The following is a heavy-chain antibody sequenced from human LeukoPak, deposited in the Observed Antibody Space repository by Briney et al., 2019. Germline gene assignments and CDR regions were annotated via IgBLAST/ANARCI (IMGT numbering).Heavy chain of an antibody. CDR1: GFTFSSYS. D-gene: IGHD3-10*01. CDR2: ISSSSSYI. J-gene: IGHJ4*02. CDR3: ARESKVGVTDY. V-gene: IGHV3-21*01. Sequence: GGSLRLSCAASGFTFSSYSMNWVRQAPGKGLEWVSSISSSSSYIYYADSVKGRFTISRDSAKNSLYLQMNSLRAEDTAVYYCARESKVGVTDYWGQGTLVTVSS.